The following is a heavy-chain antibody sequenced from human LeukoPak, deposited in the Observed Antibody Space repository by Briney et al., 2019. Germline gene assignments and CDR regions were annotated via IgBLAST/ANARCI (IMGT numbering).Heavy chain of an antibody. J-gene: IGHJ4*02. D-gene: IGHD4-11*01. CDR3: ASLNDYSNSYHDY. CDR1: GFTFSSYS. V-gene: IGHV3-21*01. Sequence: PGGSLRLSCAASGFTFSSYSMNWVRQAPGKGLEWVSSISSSSSYIYYADSVKGRFTISRDNAKNSLYLQMNSLRAEDTAVYYCASLNDYSNSYHDYWGQGTLVTVSS. CDR2: ISSSSSYI.